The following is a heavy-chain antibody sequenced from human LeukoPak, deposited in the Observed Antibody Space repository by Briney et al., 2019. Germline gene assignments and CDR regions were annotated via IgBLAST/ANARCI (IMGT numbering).Heavy chain of an antibody. D-gene: IGHD3-22*01. Sequence: GASVKVSCKASGGTFSSYAISWVRQAPGQGLEWMGGIIPIFGTANYAQKFQGRVTITTDESTSTAYMELSSLRSEDTAVYYRARALVYDSSGYQPFDYWGQGTLVTVSS. CDR3: ARALVYDSSGYQPFDY. J-gene: IGHJ4*02. CDR2: IIPIFGTA. V-gene: IGHV1-69*05. CDR1: GGTFSSYA.